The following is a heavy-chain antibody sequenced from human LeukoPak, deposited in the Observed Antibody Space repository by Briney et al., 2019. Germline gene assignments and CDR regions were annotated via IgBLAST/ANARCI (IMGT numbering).Heavy chain of an antibody. CDR2: IYSGGST. CDR1: GFTVSSNY. V-gene: IGHV3-53*01. CDR3: ARAPTQWEPSVYYFDY. D-gene: IGHD1-26*01. Sequence: QPGGSLRLSCAASGFTVSSNYMSWVRQAPGKGLEWVSVIYSGGSTYYADSVKGRFTISRDNSKNTLYLQMNSLRAEDTAVYYCARAPTQWEPSVYYFDYWGQGTLVTVSS. J-gene: IGHJ4*02.